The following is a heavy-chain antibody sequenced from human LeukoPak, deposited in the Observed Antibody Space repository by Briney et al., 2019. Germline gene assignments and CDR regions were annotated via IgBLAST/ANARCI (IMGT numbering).Heavy chain of an antibody. Sequence: GGSLSLSCAASGFTFSSFDMNWDRQAQGKGLEWVSYISSSGSTIYYTDSMRGRFTSSRDNSKNAVYLQVNSLRPEDTAMYYCARDSLPYCGGDCFPSHFDYWGQGTLVTVSS. CDR3: ARDSLPYCGGDCFPSHFDY. D-gene: IGHD2-21*02. J-gene: IGHJ4*02. CDR1: GFTFSSFD. V-gene: IGHV3-48*01. CDR2: ISSSGSTI.